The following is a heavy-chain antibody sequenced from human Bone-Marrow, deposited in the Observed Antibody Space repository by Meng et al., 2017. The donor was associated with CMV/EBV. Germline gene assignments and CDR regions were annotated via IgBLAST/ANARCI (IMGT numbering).Heavy chain of an antibody. CDR2: IYYSGTT. V-gene: IGHV4-59*01. CDR1: GASISTYY. CDR3: ARDSGYSYGSLGY. D-gene: IGHD5-18*01. Sequence: GSLRLSCTVSGASISTYYWSWIRQPPGKGLEWIGYIYYSGTTNYNPSLKSRVTISADTSKNQFSLNLTSVTAPDTAVYYCARDSGYSYGSLGYWGQGTLVTVSS. J-gene: IGHJ4*02.